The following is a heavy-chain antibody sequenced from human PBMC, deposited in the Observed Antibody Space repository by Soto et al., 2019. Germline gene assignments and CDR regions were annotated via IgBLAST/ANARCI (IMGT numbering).Heavy chain of an antibody. V-gene: IGHV3-30*18. CDR3: AKDTERYFDSLLGPHSYGMDV. J-gene: IGHJ6*02. CDR1: GFTFSSYG. D-gene: IGHD3-9*01. CDR2: ISYDGSNK. Sequence: PGGSLRLSCAASGFTFSSYGMHWVRQAPGKGLEWVAVISYDGSNKYYADSVKGRFTISRDNSKNTLYLQMNSLRAEDTAVYYCAKDTERYFDSLLGPHSYGMDVWGQGTTVTVSS.